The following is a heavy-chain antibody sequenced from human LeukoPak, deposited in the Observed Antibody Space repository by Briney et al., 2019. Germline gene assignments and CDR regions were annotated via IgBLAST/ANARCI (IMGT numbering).Heavy chain of an antibody. CDR3: ARDPNDYGDYDDY. Sequence: ASVKVSCKASGGTFSSYAISWVRQAPGQGLEWMGGIIPIFGTANYAQKFQGRVTITADESTSTAYMELSSLRSEDTAVYYCARDPNDYGDYDDYWGQGTLVTVSS. D-gene: IGHD4-17*01. V-gene: IGHV1-69*13. J-gene: IGHJ4*02. CDR1: GGTFSSYA. CDR2: IIPIFGTA.